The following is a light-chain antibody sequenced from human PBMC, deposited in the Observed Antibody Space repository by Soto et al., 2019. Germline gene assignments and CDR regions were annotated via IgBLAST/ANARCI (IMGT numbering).Light chain of an antibody. V-gene: IGKV3-20*01. CDR1: QNLGTLY. CDR3: QQYAGSPRT. CDR2: SAS. Sequence: TQSPSTLSASVGDRVTITCRASQNLGTLYLAWFQQKSGQAPRLLIYSASRRATGIPDRFTGSGSGTDFTLTINRVEPEDFAVYFCQQYAGSPRTFGQGTKVEIK. J-gene: IGKJ1*01.